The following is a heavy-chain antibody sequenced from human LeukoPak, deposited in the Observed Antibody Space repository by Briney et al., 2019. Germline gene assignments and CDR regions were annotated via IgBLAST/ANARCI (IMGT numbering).Heavy chain of an antibody. CDR1: GITLSNYA. CDR3: AKRGVVIRVILVGFHKEAYYFDS. Sequence: GGSLRLSCAVSGITLSNYAMSWVRQAPGKGLEWVAGISDSGGSTNYADSVKGRFTVSRDNPKNTLYLQMKSLRAEDTAVYFCAKRGVVIRVILVGFHKEAYYFDSWGQGALVTVSS. J-gene: IGHJ4*02. D-gene: IGHD3-22*01. V-gene: IGHV3-23*01. CDR2: ISDSGGST.